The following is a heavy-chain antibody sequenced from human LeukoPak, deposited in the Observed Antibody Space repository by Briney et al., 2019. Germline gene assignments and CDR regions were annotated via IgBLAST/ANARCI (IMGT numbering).Heavy chain of an antibody. V-gene: IGHV4-61*05. Sequence: SETLSLTCTVSGGSISSSSYYWGWIRQPPGKGLEWIGYIYYSGSTNYNPSLKSRVTISVDTSKNQFSLKLSSVTAADTAVYYCARWLGYSYGFGMGVWGKGTTVTVSS. CDR1: GGSISSSSYY. CDR3: ARWLGYSYGFGMGV. D-gene: IGHD5-18*01. J-gene: IGHJ6*03. CDR2: IYYSGST.